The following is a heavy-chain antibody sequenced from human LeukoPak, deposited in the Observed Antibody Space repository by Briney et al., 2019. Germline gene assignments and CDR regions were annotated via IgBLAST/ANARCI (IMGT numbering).Heavy chain of an antibody. J-gene: IGHJ1*01. Sequence: PSETLSLTCTVSGGSISSSSYYWGWIRQPPGKGLEWIGSIYYSGSTYYNPSLKSRVTISVDTSKNQFSLKLSSVTAADTAVYYCARYSSSWSEYFQHWGQGTLVTVSS. D-gene: IGHD6-13*01. CDR2: IYYSGST. CDR1: GGSISSSSYY. V-gene: IGHV4-39*07. CDR3: ARYSSSWSEYFQH.